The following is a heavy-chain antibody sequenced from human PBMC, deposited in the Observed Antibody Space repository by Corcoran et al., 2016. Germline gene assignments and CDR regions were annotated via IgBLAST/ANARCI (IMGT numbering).Heavy chain of an antibody. J-gene: IGHJ4*02. CDR2: INSDGSST. V-gene: IGHV3-74*01. CDR1: GFTFSSYW. D-gene: IGHD2-15*01. CDR3: ARDGYCSGGSCPLDY. Sequence: EVQLVESGGGLVQPGGSLRLSCAASGFTFSSYWMHWVRQAPGKGLVWVSRINSDGSSTSYADSVKGRFTISRDNAKNTLYLQMNRLRAEDTAVYYCARDGYCSGGSCPLDYWGQGTLVTVSS.